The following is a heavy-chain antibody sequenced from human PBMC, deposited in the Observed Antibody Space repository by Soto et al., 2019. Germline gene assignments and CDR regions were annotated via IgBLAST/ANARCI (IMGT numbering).Heavy chain of an antibody. CDR2: IYNSGST. D-gene: IGHD1-26*01. J-gene: IGHJ4*02. CDR1: VGSISNYY. Sequence: PSETLSLTCTVSVGSISNYYWSWIRQPAGKGLEWIGRIYNSGSTKYNPSLKSRVTMSEDTSKNQFSLNLISVTAADTAVYYCARSGGSFNLDYWGLGTLVT. V-gene: IGHV4-4*07. CDR3: ARSGGSFNLDY.